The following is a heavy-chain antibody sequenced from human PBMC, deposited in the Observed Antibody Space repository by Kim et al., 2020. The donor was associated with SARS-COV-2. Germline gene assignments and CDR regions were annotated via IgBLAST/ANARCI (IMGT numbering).Heavy chain of an antibody. V-gene: IGHV4-34*01. CDR3: ARGQKPIVRGGRAFDI. D-gene: IGHD3-10*02. J-gene: IGHJ3*02. Sequence: SETLSLTCAVYGGSFSGYYWSWIRQPPEKGLEWIGEINHSGSTNYNPSLKSRVTISVDTSKNQFSLKLSSVTAADTAVYYCARGQKPIVRGGRAFDIWGQGTMVTVSS. CDR2: INHSGST. CDR1: GGSFSGYY.